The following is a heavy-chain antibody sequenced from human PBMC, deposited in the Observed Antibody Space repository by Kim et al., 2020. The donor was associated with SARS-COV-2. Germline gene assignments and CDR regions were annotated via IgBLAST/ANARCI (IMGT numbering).Heavy chain of an antibody. V-gene: IGHV3-23*01. CDR3: AKDEHDYSNYAAV. Sequence: YADSVKGRFTISRDNSKNTLYLQMNSLRAEDTAVYYCAKDEHDYSNYAAVWGKGTTVTVSS. J-gene: IGHJ6*03. D-gene: IGHD4-4*01.